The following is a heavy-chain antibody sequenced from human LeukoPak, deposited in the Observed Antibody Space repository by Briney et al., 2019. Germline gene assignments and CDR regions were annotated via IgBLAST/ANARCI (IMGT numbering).Heavy chain of an antibody. V-gene: IGHV3-30*02. CDR2: MRSDGSHT. J-gene: IGHJ4*02. Sequence: TGGSLRLSCTASGFIFSSSGMHWVRQSPDKGLQWVTFMRSDGSHTYYADFVKGRFTISRDDSKSALYLELNSLTSDDTAVYYCVKGTGSYSEYYLDAWGQGTPVTVSS. CDR1: GFIFSSSG. CDR3: VKGTGSYSEYYLDA. D-gene: IGHD3-10*01.